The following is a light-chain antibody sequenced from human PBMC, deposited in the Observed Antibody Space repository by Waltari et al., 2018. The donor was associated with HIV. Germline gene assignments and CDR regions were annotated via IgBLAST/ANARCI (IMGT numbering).Light chain of an antibody. CDR1: TSDSNDYNH. CDR3: SSYVTFAAL. V-gene: IGLV2-14*01. Sequence: QSDLTQPASVSGSPGQSLTIPCTGTTSDSNDYNHVSWDQKSPGKASKLIIYDASKRPTGLFIAYSGSSFGNTANRLITDHQAEDEADYCCSSYVTFAALFGGGTSVTVL. J-gene: IGLJ2*01. CDR2: DAS.